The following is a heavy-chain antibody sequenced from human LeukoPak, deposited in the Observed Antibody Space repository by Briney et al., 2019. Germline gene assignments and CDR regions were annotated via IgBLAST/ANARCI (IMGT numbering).Heavy chain of an antibody. CDR2: IYYSGST. Sequence: SETLSLTCTVSGGSISSSSYHWGWIRQPPGKGLEWIGSIYYSGSTYYNPSLKSRVTISVDTSKNQFSLKLSSVTAADTAVYYCARVTRWELTRLDYWGQGTLVTVSS. CDR3: ARVTRWELTRLDY. V-gene: IGHV4-39*07. CDR1: GGSISSSSYH. D-gene: IGHD1-26*01. J-gene: IGHJ4*02.